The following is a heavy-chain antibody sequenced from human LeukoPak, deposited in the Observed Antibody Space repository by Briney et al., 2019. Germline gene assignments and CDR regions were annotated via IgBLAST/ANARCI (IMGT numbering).Heavy chain of an antibody. Sequence: GESLRLPCAASGFTFDAYSMHWVRQAPGKGLEWVPGISWNRGSIGYAGSVKGRFTISRDNAKNSLYLQMSSLRAEDMALYYCAKGGYSDTAMVRDISGQGTMATVSS. CDR2: ISWNRGSI. V-gene: IGHV3-9*03. D-gene: IGHD5-18*01. CDR3: AKGGYSDTAMVRDI. CDR1: GFTFDAYS. J-gene: IGHJ3*02.